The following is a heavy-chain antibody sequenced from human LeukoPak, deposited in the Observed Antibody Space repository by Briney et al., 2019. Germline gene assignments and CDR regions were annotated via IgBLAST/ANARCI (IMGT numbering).Heavy chain of an antibody. Sequence: SETLSLTCTVSGGSISSRSYYWGWIRQPPGKGLEWIGSIYDSGSTWHNPSLKSRVTISADTSKNQFSLKLSSVTAADTAVYYCARHPSLIYCSGGTCWFDSWGQGTLVTVSS. J-gene: IGHJ5*01. CDR3: ARHPSLIYCSGGTCWFDS. CDR1: GGSISSRSYY. V-gene: IGHV4-39*01. D-gene: IGHD2-15*01. CDR2: IYDSGST.